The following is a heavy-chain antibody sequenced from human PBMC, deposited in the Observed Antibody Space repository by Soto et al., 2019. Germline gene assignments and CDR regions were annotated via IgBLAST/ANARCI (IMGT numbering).Heavy chain of an antibody. CDR3: ARESHDILTGPPWVWYFDL. J-gene: IGHJ2*01. Sequence: QVQLQQWGAGPLRPLETLSLTCGVSGGSFSGYYWAWIRQSPGKGLEWIGEINDRGSINYNPSLRSRVSIAVDTWRNDYWLNRGSVAAADTAVYYCARESHDILTGPPWVWYFDLWGRGTLVTVSS. CDR2: INDRGSI. V-gene: IGHV4-34*01. CDR1: GGSFSGYY. D-gene: IGHD3-9*01.